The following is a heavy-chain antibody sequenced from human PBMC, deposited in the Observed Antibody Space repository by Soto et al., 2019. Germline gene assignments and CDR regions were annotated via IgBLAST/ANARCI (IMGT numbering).Heavy chain of an antibody. CDR2: ISSSTI. CDR1: GFTFSSYS. V-gene: IGHV3-48*01. CDR3: ARETQWLNWFDP. J-gene: IGHJ5*02. Sequence: EVPLVESGGGLVQPGGSLRLSCAASGFTFSSYSMNWVRQAPGKGLEWVSYISSSTIYYADSVKGRFTISRDNAKNSLYLQMNSLRAEDTAVYYCARETQWLNWFDPWGQGTLVTVSS. D-gene: IGHD6-19*01.